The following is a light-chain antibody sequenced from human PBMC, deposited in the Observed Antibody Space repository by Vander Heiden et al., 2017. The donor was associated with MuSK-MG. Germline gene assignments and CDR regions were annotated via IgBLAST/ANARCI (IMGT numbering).Light chain of an antibody. J-gene: IGKJ1*01. CDR3: QQEDYTPRT. CDR1: QSVLYSSNNKNY. CDR2: WAS. Sequence: DIVMTQSPDSLAVSLGERATINCKSSQSVLYSSNNKNYLSWYQLKPGQPPKLLIYWASTRESGVPDRFSGSGSGTDFTLTISSLQAEDVAVYYCQQEDYTPRTFGRGTKVEIK. V-gene: IGKV4-1*01.